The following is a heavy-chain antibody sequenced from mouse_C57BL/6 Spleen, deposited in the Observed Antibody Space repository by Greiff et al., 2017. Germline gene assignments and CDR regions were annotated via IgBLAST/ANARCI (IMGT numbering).Heavy chain of an antibody. D-gene: IGHD1-1*01. CDR2: ILPGSGST. J-gene: IGHJ1*03. V-gene: IGHV1-9*01. Sequence: VQLQQSGAELMKPGASVKLSCKATGYTFTGYWIEWVKQRPGHGLEWIGEILPGSGSTNYTEKFKGKATFTADTSSNTAYMQLSSLTTVDSAIYYCARSYYYGSSYVHWYFDVWGTGTTGTVAS. CDR1: GYTFTGYW. CDR3: ARSYYYGSSYVHWYFDV.